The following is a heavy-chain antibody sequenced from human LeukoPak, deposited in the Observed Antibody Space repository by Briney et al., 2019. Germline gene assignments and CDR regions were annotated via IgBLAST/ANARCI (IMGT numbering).Heavy chain of an antibody. J-gene: IGHJ3*02. CDR2: ISAYNGNT. Sequence: ASVKVSCKASGYTFTSYGISWVRQAPGQGLEWMGWISAYNGNTNYAQKLQGRVTMTTDTSTSTAYMELRSLRSDDTAVYYCARDGSYYDSSGYYYAGHPSGAFDIWGQGTMVTVSS. CDR1: GYTFTSYG. V-gene: IGHV1-18*01. D-gene: IGHD3-22*01. CDR3: ARDGSYYDSSGYYYAGHPSGAFDI.